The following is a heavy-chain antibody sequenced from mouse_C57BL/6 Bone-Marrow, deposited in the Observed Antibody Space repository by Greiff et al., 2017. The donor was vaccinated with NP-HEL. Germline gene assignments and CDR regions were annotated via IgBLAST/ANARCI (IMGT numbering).Heavy chain of an antibody. CDR2: SNPSTGGT. CDR3: AREEFAY. V-gene: IGHV1-42*01. CDR1: GYSFTGYY. J-gene: IGHJ3*01. Sequence: DVKLVESGPELVKPGASVKISCKASGYSFTGYYMNWVKQSPEKSLEWIGESNPSTGGTTYNQKFNAKATLTVDKSSSTAYMQLKSLTSEDSAVYYCAREEFAYWGQGTLVTVSA.